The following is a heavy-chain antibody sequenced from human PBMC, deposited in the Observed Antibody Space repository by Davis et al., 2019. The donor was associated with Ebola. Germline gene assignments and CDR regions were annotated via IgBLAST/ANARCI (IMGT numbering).Heavy chain of an antibody. D-gene: IGHD3-3*01. J-gene: IGHJ6*02. Sequence: GESLKISCAASGFTFSSYWMHWVRQAPGKGLVWVSRIHSDGSSTSYADSVKGRFTISRDNAKNTLYLQMNSLRAEDTAVYYCARGGFLEWLLVYYGMDVWGQGTLVTVSS. V-gene: IGHV3-74*01. CDR2: IHSDGSST. CDR1: GFTFSSYW. CDR3: ARGGFLEWLLVYYGMDV.